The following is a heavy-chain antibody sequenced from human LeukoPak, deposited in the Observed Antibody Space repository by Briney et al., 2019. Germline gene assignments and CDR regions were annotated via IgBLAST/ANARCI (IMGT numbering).Heavy chain of an antibody. D-gene: IGHD2-15*01. CDR2: IHTSGST. J-gene: IGHJ4*02. CDR1: GGFSSFYC. Sequence: SETLSLPCTVSGGFSSFYCWTWIRQPPGKGLEWIGNIHTSGSTDYSPSLKSRVTMSIDTSKNQFSLRLSSVTAADTAVYYCARPGQSSWWVYFNYWGQGTLVTVSS. CDR3: ARPGQSSWWVYFNY. V-gene: IGHV4-4*09.